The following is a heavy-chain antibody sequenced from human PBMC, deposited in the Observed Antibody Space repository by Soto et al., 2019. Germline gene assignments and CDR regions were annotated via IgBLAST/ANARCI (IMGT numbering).Heavy chain of an antibody. CDR1: GGTFSGYA. CDR2: IIPIFGTA. CDR3: ARGSNLNSGSYYRAGYYYGMDV. Sequence: ASVKVSCKASGGTFSGYAISWVRQAPGQGLEWMGGIIPIFGTANYAQKFQGRVTITADKSTSTAYMELSSLRSEDTAVYYCARGSNLNSGSYYRAGYYYGMDVWGQGTLVTVSS. D-gene: IGHD1-26*01. J-gene: IGHJ6*02. V-gene: IGHV1-69*06.